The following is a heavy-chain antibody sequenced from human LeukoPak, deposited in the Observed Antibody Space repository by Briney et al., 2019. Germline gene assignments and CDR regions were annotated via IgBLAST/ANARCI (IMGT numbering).Heavy chain of an antibody. CDR2: IYYSGST. V-gene: IGHV4-39*01. CDR3: SRLNYFDSSGYSYSPFFDY. J-gene: IGHJ4*02. D-gene: IGHD3-22*01. CDR1: GGSISSSSYY. Sequence: PSETLSLTCTVSGGSISSSSYYWGWIRQPLGKGLEWIGSIYYSGSTYYNPSLESRVTISVDTSKNQFSLRLSSVTAADTAVYYCSRLNYFDSSGYSYSPFFDYWGQGTLVTVSS.